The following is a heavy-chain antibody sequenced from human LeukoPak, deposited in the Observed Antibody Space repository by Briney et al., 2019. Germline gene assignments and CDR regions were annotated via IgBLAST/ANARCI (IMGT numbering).Heavy chain of an antibody. V-gene: IGHV3-23*01. CDR2: ISNGGTNT. CDR1: GFTFSSYG. CDR3: AKDLLIGYCSSTSCYWDAFDI. D-gene: IGHD2-2*01. Sequence: GGSLRLSCAASGFTFSSYGMSWVRQAPGKGLEWVSVISNGGTNTYYADSVRGRFTIYRDNSKNTLYLQMNSLRAEDTAVYYCAKDLLIGYCSSTSCYWDAFDIWGQGTMVTVS. J-gene: IGHJ3*02.